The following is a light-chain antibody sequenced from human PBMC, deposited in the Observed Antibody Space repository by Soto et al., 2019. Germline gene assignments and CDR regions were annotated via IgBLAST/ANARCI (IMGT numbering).Light chain of an antibody. CDR1: QSISSW. CDR2: DAS. Sequence: DIQMTQSPSTLSASVGDRVTITCRASQSISSWLAWYQQKPGKAPKLLIYDASSLESGVPSRFSGSGSGTEFTLTISILHPDDFANYYCQQYNSYWTFGQGTKVEIK. J-gene: IGKJ1*01. V-gene: IGKV1-5*01. CDR3: QQYNSYWT.